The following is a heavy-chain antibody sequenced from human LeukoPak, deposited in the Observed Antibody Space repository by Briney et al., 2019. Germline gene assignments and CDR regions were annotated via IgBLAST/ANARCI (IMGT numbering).Heavy chain of an antibody. CDR2: IYPDDSDT. J-gene: IGHJ4*02. CDR1: GDIFTTYW. Sequence: GESLTISCKGSGDIFTTYWIGWVRQMPGKGLEWMGIIYPDDSDTRYSPSFQGQVTISADKSISTAYLQWSSLKASDTAMYYCARPRSQYQLLPFDYWGQGTLVTVSS. CDR3: ARPRSQYQLLPFDY. V-gene: IGHV5-51*01. D-gene: IGHD2-2*01.